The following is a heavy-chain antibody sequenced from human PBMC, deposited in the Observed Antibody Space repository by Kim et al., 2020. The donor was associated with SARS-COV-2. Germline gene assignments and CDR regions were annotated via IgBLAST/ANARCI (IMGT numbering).Heavy chain of an antibody. D-gene: IGHD2-15*01. CDR2: INEDGSET. CDR3: TRDQGRSDY. V-gene: IGHV3-7*05. CDR1: GFIFNKYW. Sequence: GGSLRLSCAASGFIFNKYWMNWVRQAPGKRLEWVANINEDGSETFYMDSVKGRFTISRDNAKNSLSLQMNSLRVDDTAVYYCTRDQGRSDYWGQGILVTVSS. J-gene: IGHJ4*02.